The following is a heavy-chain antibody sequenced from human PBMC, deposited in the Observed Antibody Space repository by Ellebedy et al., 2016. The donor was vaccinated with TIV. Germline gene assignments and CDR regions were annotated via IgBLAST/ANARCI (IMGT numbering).Heavy chain of an antibody. Sequence: GESLKISCAASGFTFSNYVMSWVRQAPGKGLEWVSTIRAGGGATYYADSVKGRFNISRDNSENTLYLQMNSLRAEDTAVYYCAKVGRRYYESSGDPWGQGSLVTVSS. CDR3: AKVGRRYYESSGDP. V-gene: IGHV3-23*01. D-gene: IGHD3-22*01. J-gene: IGHJ5*02. CDR2: IRAGGGAT. CDR1: GFTFSNYV.